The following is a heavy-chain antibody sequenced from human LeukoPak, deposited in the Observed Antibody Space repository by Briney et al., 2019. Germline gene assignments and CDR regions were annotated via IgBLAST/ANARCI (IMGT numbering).Heavy chain of an antibody. CDR1: GGSISSYY. J-gene: IGHJ4*02. V-gene: IGHV4-4*07. CDR2: IYTSGST. Sequence: SETLSLTCTVSGGSISSYYWSWLRQAAGKGLEWIGRIYTSGSTNYNPSLKSRVTMSVDTSKNQFSLKLSSVTAADTAVYYCARNGGSGTYYDGSFDYWGQGTLVTVSS. CDR3: ARNGGSGTYYDGSFDY. D-gene: IGHD1-26*01.